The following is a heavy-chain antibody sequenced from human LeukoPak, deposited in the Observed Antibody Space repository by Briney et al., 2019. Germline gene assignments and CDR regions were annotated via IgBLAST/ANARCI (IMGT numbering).Heavy chain of an antibody. V-gene: IGHV3-23*01. CDR3: AKATTAIVVDNFFDY. D-gene: IGHD3-22*01. J-gene: IGHJ4*02. CDR1: GFTFTSYA. CDR2: ISGNGGAT. Sequence: GGSLRLSCAASGFTFTSYAMSWVRQAPGKGLEWVSAISGNGGATYYADSVKGRFTISRDNSKNTLHLQTNSLRAEDTALYYCAKATTAIVVDNFFDYWGQGTLVSVSS.